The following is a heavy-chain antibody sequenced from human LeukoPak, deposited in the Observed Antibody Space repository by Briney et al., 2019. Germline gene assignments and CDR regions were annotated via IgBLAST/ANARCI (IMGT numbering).Heavy chain of an antibody. Sequence: GGSLRLSCAVSGFTVSGNYMSWVRQAPGKGLEWVSLIYSGGTTYYADSVKGRFTISRDNSKNTLYLQMNSLRAEDTDVYYCVSQHGETLDYWGQGTLVTVSS. CDR1: GFTVSGNY. CDR2: IYSGGTT. D-gene: IGHD3-10*01. J-gene: IGHJ4*02. CDR3: VSQHGETLDY. V-gene: IGHV3-53*05.